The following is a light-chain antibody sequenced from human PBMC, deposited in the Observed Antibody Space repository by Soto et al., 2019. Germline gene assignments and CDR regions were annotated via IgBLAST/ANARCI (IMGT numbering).Light chain of an antibody. CDR1: QSVSSNY. J-gene: IGKJ5*01. CDR3: QQYAPSPAIT. CDR2: GVS. Sequence: ETVLTQSPGTLSLSPGERATLSCRASQSVSSNYLVWYQQKPGQAPRLLISGVSTRATGIPDRFSDSGSGTDFTLTISRLEPEDVAVYYCQQYAPSPAITFGQGTRVEIK. V-gene: IGKV3-20*01.